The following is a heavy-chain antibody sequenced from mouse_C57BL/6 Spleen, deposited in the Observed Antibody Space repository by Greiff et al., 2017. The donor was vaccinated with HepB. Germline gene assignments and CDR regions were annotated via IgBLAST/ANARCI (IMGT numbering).Heavy chain of an antibody. J-gene: IGHJ2*01. V-gene: IGHV3-6*01. CDR1: GYSITSGYY. CDR2: ISYDGSN. D-gene: IGHD2-4*01. Sequence: EVQLVESGPGLVKPSQSLSLTCSVTGYSITSGYYWNWIRQFPGNKLEWMGYISYDGSNNYNPSLKNRISITRDTSKNQFFLKLNSVTTEDTATYYCARVRLIYYDYDAGYYFDYWGQGTTLTVSS. CDR3: ARVRLIYYDYDAGYYFDY.